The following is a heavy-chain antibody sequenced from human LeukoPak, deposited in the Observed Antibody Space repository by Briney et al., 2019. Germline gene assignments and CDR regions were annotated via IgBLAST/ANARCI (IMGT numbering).Heavy chain of an antibody. D-gene: IGHD2-15*01. J-gene: IGHJ4*02. CDR1: GGSISSYY. V-gene: IGHV4-59*08. CDR2: IYYSGST. Sequence: PSETLSLTCTVSGGSISSYYWSWIRQPPGKGLEWIGYIYYSGSTNYNPSPKSRVTISVDTSKNQFSLKLSSVTAADTAVYYCARLVLTAYCSGGSCYPDGFYFDYWGQGTLVTVSS. CDR3: ARLVLTAYCSGGSCYPDGFYFDY.